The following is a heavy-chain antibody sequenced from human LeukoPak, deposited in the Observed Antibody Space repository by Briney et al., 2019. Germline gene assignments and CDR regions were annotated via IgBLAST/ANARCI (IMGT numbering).Heavy chain of an antibody. V-gene: IGHV3-30*02. CDR3: ARDHPVLATIHPGAFDI. Sequence: PGGSLRLSCAASGFTFSSYGMHWVRQAPGKGLEWVAFIRYDGSNKYYADSVKGRFTISRDNSKNTLYLQMNSLRAEDTAVYYCARDHPVLATIHPGAFDIWGQGTMVTVSS. CDR1: GFTFSSYG. D-gene: IGHD5-24*01. J-gene: IGHJ3*02. CDR2: IRYDGSNK.